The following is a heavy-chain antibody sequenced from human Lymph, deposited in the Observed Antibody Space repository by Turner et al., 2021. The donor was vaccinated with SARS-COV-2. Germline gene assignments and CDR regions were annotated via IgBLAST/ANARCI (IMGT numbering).Heavy chain of an antibody. D-gene: IGHD1-26*01. CDR3: ARQNWRATTMGGMDV. CDR2: IYYSGST. V-gene: IGHV4-59*08. CDR1: GGSISSYY. J-gene: IGHJ6*02. Sequence: QVQLQESGPGLVKPSETLSLPCTVPGGSISSYYWSWIRQPPGKGLEWIGYIYYSGSTNYNPSLKRRVTISVDTSKNQFSLRLSSVTAADTAVYYCARQNWRATTMGGMDVWGQGTTVTVSS.